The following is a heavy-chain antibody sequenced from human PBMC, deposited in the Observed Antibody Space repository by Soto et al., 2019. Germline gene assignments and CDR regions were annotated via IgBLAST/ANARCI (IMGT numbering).Heavy chain of an antibody. CDR3: ARGVQARGGYCSSTSCSLFDS. Sequence: PSETLSLTCAVSGASLSSSIWWSWVRQPPGKGLEWIGEIFHSGTTNYNPSLKSRVTISVHKSNNQFSLNLSSVTAADTAVYYCARGVQARGGYCSSTSCSLFDSWGQGTQVTVSS. CDR2: IFHSGTT. CDR1: GASLSSSIW. J-gene: IGHJ4*02. D-gene: IGHD2-2*01. V-gene: IGHV4-4*02.